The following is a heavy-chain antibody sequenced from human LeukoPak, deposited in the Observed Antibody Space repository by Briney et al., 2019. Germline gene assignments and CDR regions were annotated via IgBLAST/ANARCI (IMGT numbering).Heavy chain of an antibody. J-gene: IGHJ6*03. CDR1: GFTFSSYA. V-gene: IGHV3-30*04. CDR3: ARSLRPYYYYYMDV. D-gene: IGHD3-16*01. Sequence: GRSLRLSCAASGFTFSSYAMHWVRQAPGKGLEWVAVISYDGSNKYYADSVKGRFTISRDNSKNTLYLQMNSLRAEDTAVYYCARSLRPYYYYYMDVWGKGTTVTVSS. CDR2: ISYDGSNK.